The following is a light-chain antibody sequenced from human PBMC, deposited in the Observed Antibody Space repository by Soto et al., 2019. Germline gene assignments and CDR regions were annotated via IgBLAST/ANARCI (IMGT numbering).Light chain of an antibody. Sequence: EIVLTQSPGTLSLSPGERATLSCRASQSVSTTFLAWFQQKPGQAPGLLISGASSRATGIPDRFSGSGSGTDFTLTISRLEPEDFAVYYCQHYGSSPPCTFGQGTKLEIK. CDR2: GAS. CDR3: QHYGSSPPCT. V-gene: IGKV3-20*01. CDR1: QSVSTTF. J-gene: IGKJ2*02.